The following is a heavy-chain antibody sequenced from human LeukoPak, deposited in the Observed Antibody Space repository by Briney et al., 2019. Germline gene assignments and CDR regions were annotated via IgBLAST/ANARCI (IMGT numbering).Heavy chain of an antibody. CDR3: ARSQNGGYNY. Sequence: GASVEVSCKASGYSFTSHAIHWARQAPGRRLEWMGWITVGDGNTKYSEKFQGRVTITRDTSASTVYMELSSLRSEDTAVYYCARSQNGGYNYWGQGTLVTVSS. V-gene: IGHV1-3*01. CDR1: GYSFTSHA. CDR2: ITVGDGNT. D-gene: IGHD1-26*01. J-gene: IGHJ4*02.